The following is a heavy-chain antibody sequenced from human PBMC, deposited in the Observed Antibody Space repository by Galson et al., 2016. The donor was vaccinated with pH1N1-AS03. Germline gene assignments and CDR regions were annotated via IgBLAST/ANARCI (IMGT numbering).Heavy chain of an antibody. Sequence: SVKVSCKASGYTLTEYYLHWVRQAPGQGPEWMGWINPNSGGTKYAQKFQGRVTMTRDTSISTAYMEMSNLKSDDTAVDYCARNRPIAVSGTDGFDPWGQGTLVAVSS. J-gene: IGHJ5*02. CDR1: GYTLTEYY. CDR3: ARNRPIAVSGTDGFDP. CDR2: INPNSGGT. V-gene: IGHV1-2*02. D-gene: IGHD6-19*01.